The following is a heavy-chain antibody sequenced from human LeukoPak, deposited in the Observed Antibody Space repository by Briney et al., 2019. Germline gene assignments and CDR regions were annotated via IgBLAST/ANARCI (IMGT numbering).Heavy chain of an antibody. CDR1: GFTFSSYG. CDR3: ANDVRSVKQQLDVDY. CDR2: ISYDGSNK. J-gene: IGHJ4*02. Sequence: PGGSLRLSCAASGFTFSSYGMHWVRQAPGKGLEWVAVISYDGSNKYYVDSVKGRFTISRDNSKNTLYLQMNSLRAEDTAVYYCANDVRSVKQQLDVDYWGQGTLVTVSS. D-gene: IGHD6-13*01. V-gene: IGHV3-30*18.